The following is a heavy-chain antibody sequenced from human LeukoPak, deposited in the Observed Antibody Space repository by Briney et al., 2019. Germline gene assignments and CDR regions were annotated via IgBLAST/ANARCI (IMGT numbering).Heavy chain of an antibody. J-gene: IGHJ3*02. CDR3: AKGYYDSSGSYDAFDI. V-gene: IGHV3-23*01. D-gene: IGHD3-22*01. CDR2: ISGSGGST. CDR1: GFTFSSYA. Sequence: PGGSLRLSCAASGFTFSSYAMSWVRQAPGKGLEWVSAISGSGGSTYYADSVKGRFTISRDNSKNTLYLQMNSLRAVDTAVYYCAKGYYDSSGSYDAFDIWGQGTMVTVSS.